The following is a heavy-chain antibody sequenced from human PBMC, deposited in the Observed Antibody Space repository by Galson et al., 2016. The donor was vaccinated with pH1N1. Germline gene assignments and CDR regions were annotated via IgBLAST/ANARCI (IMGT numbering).Heavy chain of an antibody. CDR3: ARSRSTWYWYYFES. V-gene: IGHV1-69*06. Sequence: SVKVSCKASGGTFNSYAISWVRQAPGHGLEWMGRIIPIFGTTNYTQKYQDRVKFTADKSTETAYMELSSLRSEDTAVYYCARSRSTWYWYYFESLGQGTLVTVSS. J-gene: IGHJ4*02. CDR1: GGTFNSYA. D-gene: IGHD6-13*01. CDR2: IIPIFGTT.